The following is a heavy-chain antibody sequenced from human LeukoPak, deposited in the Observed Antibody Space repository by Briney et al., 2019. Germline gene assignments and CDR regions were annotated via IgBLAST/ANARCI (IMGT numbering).Heavy chain of an antibody. Sequence: GGSLRISCKGTGCPFTSYWISGARKLHGKGLEWMGRIDTSDSYTNYSPSFQGHVTISADKSISTAYLQWSSLKASDTAMYYCARHEAYYDILSATYYYYGMDVWGKGTTVTVSS. CDR3: ARHEAYYDILSATYYYYGMDV. V-gene: IGHV5-10-1*01. CDR2: IDTSDSYT. CDR1: GCPFTSYW. J-gene: IGHJ6*04. D-gene: IGHD3-9*01.